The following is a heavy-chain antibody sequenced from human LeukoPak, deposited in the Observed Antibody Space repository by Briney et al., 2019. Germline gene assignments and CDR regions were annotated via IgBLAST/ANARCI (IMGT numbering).Heavy chain of an antibody. CDR3: ARSGGPLNWFDP. Sequence: SETLSLTCAVSGGSISSGGYSWSWIRQPPGKGLEWIGYIYYSGSTYYNPSLKSRVTISVDTSKNQFSLKLSSVTAADTAVYYCARSGGPLNWFDPWGQGTPVTVSS. V-gene: IGHV4-30-4*07. CDR2: IYYSGST. J-gene: IGHJ5*02. CDR1: GGSISSGGYS.